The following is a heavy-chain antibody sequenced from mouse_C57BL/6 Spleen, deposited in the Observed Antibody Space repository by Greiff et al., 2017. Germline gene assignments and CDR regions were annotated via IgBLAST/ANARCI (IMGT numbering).Heavy chain of an antibody. Sequence: QVQLKESGAELVKPGASVKISCKASGYAFSSYWMNWVKQRPGKGLEWIGQIYPGDGATTYNGKFKGKATLTADKSSNTAYMQLSSLTSEDAAVYFCARWGYSNYEAWFAYWGQGTLVTVSA. J-gene: IGHJ3*01. D-gene: IGHD2-5*01. CDR3: ARWGYSNYEAWFAY. CDR2: IYPGDGAT. V-gene: IGHV1-80*01. CDR1: GYAFSSYW.